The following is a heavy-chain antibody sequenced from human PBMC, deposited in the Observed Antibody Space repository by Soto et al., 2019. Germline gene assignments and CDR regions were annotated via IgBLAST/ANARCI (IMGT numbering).Heavy chain of an antibody. D-gene: IGHD1-26*01. J-gene: IGHJ4*02. CDR2: INHSGST. CDR3: ARRYGGNLDY. V-gene: IGHV4-34*01. Sequence: SETLSLTCAVYGGSFSGYYWSWIRQPPGKGLEWIGEINHSGSTNYNPSLKSRVTISIDTSKNQFSLKLSSVTAADTAVYYCARRYGGNLDYWGQGTLVTVSS. CDR1: GGSFSGYY.